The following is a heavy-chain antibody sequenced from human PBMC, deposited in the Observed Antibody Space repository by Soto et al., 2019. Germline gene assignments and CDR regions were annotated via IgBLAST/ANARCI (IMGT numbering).Heavy chain of an antibody. Sequence: QLQLQESGPGLVKPSETLSLTCTVSGGSISSSSYSWAWVRQPPGKGLEWIGSVYYSGTTYYNPSLKSRVTISGDTSKNQFSLKLSTVTAADTAVFYCARLIHCKTTSCYFDSWGQGTLVTVSS. V-gene: IGHV4-39*01. CDR2: VYYSGTT. D-gene: IGHD2-2*01. CDR1: GGSISSSSYS. J-gene: IGHJ4*02. CDR3: ARLIHCKTTSCYFDS.